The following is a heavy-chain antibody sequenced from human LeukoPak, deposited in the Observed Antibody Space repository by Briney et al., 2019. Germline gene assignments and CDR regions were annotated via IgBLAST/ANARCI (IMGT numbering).Heavy chain of an antibody. D-gene: IGHD4-11*01. CDR2: IWNDGTDK. Sequence: PGRSLRLSCATSGFTFSHYGMHWVRQAPGKGLGWVAVIWNDGTDKYYGDSVKGRFTISRDNSKNTVYLQMNSLRVEDTAVYYCAKDAQRGFDFSNSLESWGQGTLVTVSS. V-gene: IGHV3-33*06. J-gene: IGHJ4*02. CDR3: AKDAQRGFDFSNSLES. CDR1: GFTFSHYG.